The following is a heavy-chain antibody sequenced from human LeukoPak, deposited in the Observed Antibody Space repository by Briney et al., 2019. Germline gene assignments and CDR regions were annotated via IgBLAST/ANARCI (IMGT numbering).Heavy chain of an antibody. V-gene: IGHV1-69*13. CDR3: ARGRYDSSGYYPPYYYYYMDV. CDR2: IIPIFGTA. J-gene: IGHJ6*03. Sequence: SVKVSCKASGGTFSSYAISWVRQAPGQGLEWMGGIIPIFGTANYAQKFQGRVTITADESTSTAYMELSSLRFEDTAVYYCARGRYDSSGYYPPYYYYYMDVWGKGTTVTVSS. CDR1: GGTFSSYA. D-gene: IGHD3-22*01.